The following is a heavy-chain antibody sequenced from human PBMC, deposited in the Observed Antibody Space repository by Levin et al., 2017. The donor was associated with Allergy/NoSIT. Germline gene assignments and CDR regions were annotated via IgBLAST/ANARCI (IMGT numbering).Heavy chain of an antibody. Sequence: LSLTCAASGFPFNISAMTWVRQAPGKGLEWVSSISGNGANTYYADSVKGRFTISRDNSKNTLYLQMNSLGAEDTAVYYCAKDDGGWFASDYWGQGTLVTVSS. CDR3: AKDDGGWFASDY. V-gene: IGHV3-23*01. D-gene: IGHD6-19*01. CDR2: ISGNGANT. J-gene: IGHJ4*02. CDR1: GFPFNISA.